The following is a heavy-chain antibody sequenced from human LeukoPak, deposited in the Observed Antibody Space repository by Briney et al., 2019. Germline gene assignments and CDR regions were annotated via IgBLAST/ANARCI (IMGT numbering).Heavy chain of an antibody. Sequence: PGGSLRLSCSTSGFDFRMSAMHWVRQAPGKGLEWVAMIWRGGNTEFYVDSVKGRCNIFRDDFRSIFYLQMDSLTADDTAVYYCVADPPDSGWAFWSWGQGALVTVSA. V-gene: IGHV3-33*01. CDR3: VADPPDSGWAFWS. D-gene: IGHD6-19*01. CDR2: IWRGGNTE. CDR1: GFDFRMSA. J-gene: IGHJ5*02.